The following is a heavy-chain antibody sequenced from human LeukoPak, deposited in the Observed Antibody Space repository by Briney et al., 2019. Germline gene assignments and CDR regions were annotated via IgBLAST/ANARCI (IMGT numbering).Heavy chain of an antibody. V-gene: IGHV3-13*01. J-gene: IGHJ4*02. Sequence: GGSLRLSCAASGFTFSSYDMHWVRHATGKGLERVSAIGTAGDTYYPGSVKGRFTISRENAKNSLYLQMNSLRAGDTAVYYCARGKGHYYGSGSSPYYFDYWGQGTLVTVSS. CDR2: IGTAGDT. CDR3: ARGKGHYYGSGSSPYYFDY. D-gene: IGHD3-10*01. CDR1: GFTFSSYD.